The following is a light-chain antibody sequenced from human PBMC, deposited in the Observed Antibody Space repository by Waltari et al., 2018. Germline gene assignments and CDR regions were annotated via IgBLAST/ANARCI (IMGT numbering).Light chain of an antibody. CDR1: SGSLVTNY. V-gene: IGLV6-57*01. J-gene: IGLJ3*02. CDR2: EDN. Sequence: NFLLTQPHSVSASPGKTVTISCTRSSGSLVTNYVQWYQQRPGSSPSMIIYEDNKIPSWVPGRCSGSIDSSSNSASLTISGLKTEDEADYCCQSYDTNIRVFGGGTKLTVL. CDR3: QSYDTNIRV.